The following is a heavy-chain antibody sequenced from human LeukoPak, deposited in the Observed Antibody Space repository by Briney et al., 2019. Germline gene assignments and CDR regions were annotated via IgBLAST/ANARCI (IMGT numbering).Heavy chain of an antibody. CDR3: ARDKGYYDSSGYYFGGPFDY. Sequence: ASVKVSCKASGYTFTGYYTHWVRQAPGQGLEWMGWINPNSGGTNYAQKFQGRVTMTRDTSISAAYMELSRLRSDDTAVYYCARDKGYYDSSGYYFGGPFDYWGQGTLVTVSS. CDR1: GYTFTGYY. V-gene: IGHV1-2*02. CDR2: INPNSGGT. D-gene: IGHD3-22*01. J-gene: IGHJ4*02.